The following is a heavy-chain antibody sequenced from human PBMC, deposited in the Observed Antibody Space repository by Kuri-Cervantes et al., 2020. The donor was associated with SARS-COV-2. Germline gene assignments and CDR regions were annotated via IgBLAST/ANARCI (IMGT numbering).Heavy chain of an antibody. V-gene: IGHV3-33*01. CDR2: IWYDGSNK. CDR3: ARDYASRRGGFDP. Sequence: GESLKISCAASGFTFSSYGMHWVRQAPGKGLEWVAVIWYDGSNKYYADSVKGRFTISRDNSKNTLYLQMNSLRAEDTAVYYCARDYASRRGGFDPWGQGTLVTVSS. CDR1: GFTFSSYG. J-gene: IGHJ5*02. D-gene: IGHD3-16*01.